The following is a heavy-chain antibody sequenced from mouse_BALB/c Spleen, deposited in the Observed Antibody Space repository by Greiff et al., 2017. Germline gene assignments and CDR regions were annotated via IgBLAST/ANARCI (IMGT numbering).Heavy chain of an antibody. CDR1: GYSITSGYY. D-gene: IGHD2-1*01. CDR3: ARDGVYYGNWYFDV. J-gene: IGHJ1*01. V-gene: IGHV3-6*02. Sequence: ESGPGLVKPSQSLSLTCSVTGYSITSGYYWNWIRQFPGNKLEWMGYISYDGSNNYNPSLKNRISITRDTSKNQFFLKLNSVTTEDTATYYCARDGVYYGNWYFDVWGAGTTVTVSS. CDR2: ISYDGSN.